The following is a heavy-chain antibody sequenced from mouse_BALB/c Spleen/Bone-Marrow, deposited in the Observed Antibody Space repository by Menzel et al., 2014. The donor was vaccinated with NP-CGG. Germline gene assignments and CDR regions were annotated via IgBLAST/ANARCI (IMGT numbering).Heavy chain of an antibody. CDR3: AREGNLAY. CDR2: IWAGGST. Sequence: VHLVESGPGLVSPSQSLSITCTASGFSLTNYGVHWVRQPPGKGLEWLGIIWAGGSTNYNSALMSRLSISKDNSKSQVFLKMNSLQTDDTAMYYCAREGNLAYWGQGTLVTVSA. D-gene: IGHD2-1*01. V-gene: IGHV2-9*02. CDR1: GFSLTNYG. J-gene: IGHJ3*01.